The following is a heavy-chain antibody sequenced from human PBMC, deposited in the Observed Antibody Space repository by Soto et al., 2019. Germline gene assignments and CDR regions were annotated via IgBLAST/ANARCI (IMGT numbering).Heavy chain of an antibody. V-gene: IGHV3-30*18. CDR1: GFTFSSYG. D-gene: IGHD3-3*01. Sequence: PGGALRLSCAASGFTFSSYGMHWVRQAPGKGLEWVAVISYDGSNKYYADSVKGRFTISRDNSKNTLYLQMNGLRAEDTAVYYCAKESRYYDFWYWGQGTLVPVSS. J-gene: IGHJ4*02. CDR3: AKESRYYDFWY. CDR2: ISYDGSNK.